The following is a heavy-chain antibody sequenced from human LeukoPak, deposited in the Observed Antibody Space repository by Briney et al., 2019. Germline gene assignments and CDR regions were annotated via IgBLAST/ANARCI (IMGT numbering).Heavy chain of an antibody. V-gene: IGHV4-59*01. D-gene: IGHD4-23*01. Sequence: SETLSLTCTVSGGSISGYYWSWIRQPPGKGLEWIGYIYYSGSTNYNPSLKSRVTISVDTSKNQFSLKLSSVTAADTAVYYCAREYGGNSGIDYWGQGTLVTVSS. CDR3: AREYGGNSGIDY. CDR2: IYYSGST. CDR1: GGSISGYY. J-gene: IGHJ4*02.